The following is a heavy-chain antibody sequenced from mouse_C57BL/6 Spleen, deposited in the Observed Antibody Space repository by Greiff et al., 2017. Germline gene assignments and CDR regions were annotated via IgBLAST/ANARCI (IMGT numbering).Heavy chain of an antibody. V-gene: IGHV5-12*01. J-gene: IGHJ1*03. CDR2: ISNGGGST. CDR3: ARGGYGNYWYFDV. CDR1: GFTFSDYY. D-gene: IGHD2-10*02. Sequence: EVMLVESGGGLVQPGGSLKLSCAASGFTFSDYYMSWVRQTPEKRLEWVAYISNGGGSTYYPDTVKGRFTISRDNAKNTLYLQMSRLKSEDTAMYYCARGGYGNYWYFDVWGTGTTVTVSS.